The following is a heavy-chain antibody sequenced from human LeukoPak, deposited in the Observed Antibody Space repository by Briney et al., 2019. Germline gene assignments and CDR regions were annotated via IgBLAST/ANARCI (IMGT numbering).Heavy chain of an antibody. J-gene: IGHJ4*02. CDR2: INPGSGTT. D-gene: IGHD4-11*01. Sequence: ASVKVSCKASGYTFTSYYIHWMRQAPGQGLEWMVIINPGSGTTTYAQKFQGRVTMTRDTSTSTVYMELSSLRSEDTALYYCARGISGGSTVTYFFDYWGQGTLVTVSS. V-gene: IGHV1-46*01. CDR3: ARGISGGSTVTYFFDY. CDR1: GYTFTSYY.